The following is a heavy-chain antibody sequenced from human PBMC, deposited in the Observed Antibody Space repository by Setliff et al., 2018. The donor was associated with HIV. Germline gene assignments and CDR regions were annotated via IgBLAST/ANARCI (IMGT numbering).Heavy chain of an antibody. D-gene: IGHD2-2*01. CDR1: GFTFDDYA. Sequence: LRLSCAASGFTFDDYAMHWVRQVPGKGLEWVSLISWNGGSTYYADSVRGRFAISRDNNKNFLFLQMNSLRVEDTAVYYCARDTCDTPSCYAGPRFVYWGQGNLVTVSS. J-gene: IGHJ4*02. CDR3: ARDTCDTPSCYAGPRFVY. V-gene: IGHV3-43D*03. CDR2: ISWNGGST.